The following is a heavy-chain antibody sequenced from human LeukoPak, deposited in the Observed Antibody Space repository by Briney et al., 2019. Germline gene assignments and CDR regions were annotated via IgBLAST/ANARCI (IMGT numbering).Heavy chain of an antibody. CDR1: EYTFTSYY. V-gene: IGHV1-46*01. J-gene: IGHJ4*02. Sequence: ASVKVSCKASEYTFTSYYMHWVRQAPGQGLDWMGIINPSGGSTSYAQKFQGRVTMTRDTSTYTVYMELSSLRSEDTAVYYCARGGGGVAGQLSPDYWGQGTLVTVSP. CDR2: INPSGGST. D-gene: IGHD6-19*01. CDR3: ARGGGGVAGQLSPDY.